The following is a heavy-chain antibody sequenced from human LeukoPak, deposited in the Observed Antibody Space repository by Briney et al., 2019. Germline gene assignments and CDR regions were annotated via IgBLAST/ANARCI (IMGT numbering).Heavy chain of an antibody. Sequence: PGGSLRLSCAASGFTFSSYGMHWVRQAPGKGLEWVAVIWYDGSNKYYADSVKGRFTISRDNSKNTLYLQMNSLRAEDTAVYYCARDTRIAGDGDYPFDYWGQGTLVTVSS. CDR2: IWYDGSNK. D-gene: IGHD4-17*01. V-gene: IGHV3-33*01. CDR1: GFTFSSYG. J-gene: IGHJ4*02. CDR3: ARDTRIAGDGDYPFDY.